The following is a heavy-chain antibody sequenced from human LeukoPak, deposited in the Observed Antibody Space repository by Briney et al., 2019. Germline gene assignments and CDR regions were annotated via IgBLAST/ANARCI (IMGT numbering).Heavy chain of an antibody. CDR2: IYHRGST. J-gene: IGHJ4*02. V-gene: IGHV4-4*02. CDR3: ARLSVWEIDY. CDR1: GGSISSSNW. Sequence: PSGTLSLTCAVSGGSISSSNWWSWVRQPPGKGLEWIGEIYHRGSTNYNPSLKSRVTISVDTSKNQFSLKLSSVTAADTAVYYCARLSVWEIDYWGQGTLVTVSS. D-gene: IGHD1-26*01.